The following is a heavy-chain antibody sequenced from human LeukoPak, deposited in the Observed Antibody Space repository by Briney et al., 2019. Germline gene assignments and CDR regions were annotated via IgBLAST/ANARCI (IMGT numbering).Heavy chain of an antibody. CDR3: ARLPVKTIGYCSGGSCYFPNTFDY. D-gene: IGHD2-15*01. Sequence: ASVKVSCKASGYTFTGYYMHWVRQAPGQGLEWMGWINPNSGGTNYAQKFQGRVTMTRDTSISTAYMELSRLRSDDTAVYYCARLPVKTIGYCSGGSCYFPNTFDYWGQGTLVTVSS. CDR2: INPNSGGT. CDR1: GYTFTGYY. J-gene: IGHJ4*02. V-gene: IGHV1-2*02.